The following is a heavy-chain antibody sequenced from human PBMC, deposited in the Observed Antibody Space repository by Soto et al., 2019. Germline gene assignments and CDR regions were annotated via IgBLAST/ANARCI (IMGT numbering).Heavy chain of an antibody. CDR2: ISTGRTAI. CDR1: GFTLTSYD. J-gene: IGHJ4*02. CDR3: ARVSARHFDF. Sequence: GGSLRLSCAASGFTLTSYDMTWVRQAPGKGLEWISHISTGRTAIYYVDSVKGRFTISRDHAENSLFLHMHSLRDEDTAVYYCARVSARHFDFWGRGTLVTVSS. V-gene: IGHV3-48*02. D-gene: IGHD6-25*01.